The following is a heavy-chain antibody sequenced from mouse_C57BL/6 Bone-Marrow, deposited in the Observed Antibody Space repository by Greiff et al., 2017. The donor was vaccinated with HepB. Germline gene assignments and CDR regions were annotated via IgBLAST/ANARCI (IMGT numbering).Heavy chain of an antibody. D-gene: IGHD1-1*01. J-gene: IGHJ2*01. Sequence: VQLQQPGAELVRPGSSVKLSCKASGYTFTSYWMDWVKQRPGQGLEWIGNIYPSDSETHYNQKFKDKATLTVDKSSSTAYMQLSSLTSEDSAVYYCARDITTVATGFDYWGQGTTLTVSS. CDR3: ARDITTVATGFDY. CDR2: IYPSDSET. CDR1: GYTFTSYW. V-gene: IGHV1-61*01.